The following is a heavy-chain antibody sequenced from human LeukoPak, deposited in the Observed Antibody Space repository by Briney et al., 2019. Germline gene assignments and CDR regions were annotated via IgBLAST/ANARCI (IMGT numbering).Heavy chain of an antibody. CDR2: IYYSGST. D-gene: IGHD2-2*01. CDR1: GGSISSGDYY. J-gene: IGHJ3*02. Sequence: SQTLSLTCTVSGGSISSGDYYWSWIRQPPGKGLEWIGYIYYSGSTYYNPSLKSRVTISVDTSKNQFSLKPSSVTAADTAVYYCARGSDCSSTSCLTDAFDIWGQGTMVTVSS. V-gene: IGHV4-30-4*01. CDR3: ARGSDCSSTSCLTDAFDI.